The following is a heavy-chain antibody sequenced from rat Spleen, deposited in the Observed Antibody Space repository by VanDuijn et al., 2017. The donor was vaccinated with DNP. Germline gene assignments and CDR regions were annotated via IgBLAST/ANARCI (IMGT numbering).Heavy chain of an antibody. Sequence: EVKLVESGGGLVQPGRSLKLSCAASGFNFNDYWMGWVRQAPGKGLEWIGQINKDSNTINYTPSLKDKFTISRDNAQNTLYLQMNKLGSEDTATYYCARAVPRNLDYWGQGVMVTVSS. V-gene: IGHV4-2*01. CDR2: INKDSNTI. CDR3: ARAVPRNLDY. CDR1: GFNFNDYW. J-gene: IGHJ2*01. D-gene: IGHD3-8*01.